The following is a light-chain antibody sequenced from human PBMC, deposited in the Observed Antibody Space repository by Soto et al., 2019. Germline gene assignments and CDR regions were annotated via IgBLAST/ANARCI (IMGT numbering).Light chain of an antibody. J-gene: IGKJ1*01. Sequence: EIVMTQSPATLSVSPGERVTLSCRASQSVGNDLAWYQQKPGQAPRLLIHATSTRATGVPARFSGSGSGTEFTLTISSLQSEDFVVYYCQQYNYCPRTFVQGTKLGIK. V-gene: IGKV3-15*01. CDR3: QQYNYCPRT. CDR1: QSVGND. CDR2: ATS.